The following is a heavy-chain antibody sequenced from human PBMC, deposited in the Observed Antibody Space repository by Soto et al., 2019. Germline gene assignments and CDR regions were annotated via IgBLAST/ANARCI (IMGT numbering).Heavy chain of an antibody. CDR1: GFSLTTRGVG. J-gene: IGHJ5*02. V-gene: IGHV2-5*02. Sequence: QITLKESDPTLVKPTQTLTLTCTFSGFSLTTRGVGVGWIRQPPGKALECLALIYWDDDKRYSPSLQSRLSITTDTSKNQVVLTMTNVDPVDTATYYCAHIPNYYQYDWFDPWGQGTLVSVSS. D-gene: IGHD3-16*01. CDR2: IYWDDDK. CDR3: AHIPNYYQYDWFDP.